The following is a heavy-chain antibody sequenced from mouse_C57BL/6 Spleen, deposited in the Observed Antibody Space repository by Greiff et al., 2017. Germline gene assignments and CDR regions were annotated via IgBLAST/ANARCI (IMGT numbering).Heavy chain of an antibody. CDR2: IYWDDDK. CDR1: GFSLSTSGMG. Sequence: QVTLKESGPGILQSSQTLSLTCSFSGFSLSTSGMGVSWIRQPSGKGLEWLAHIYWDDDKRYNPSLKSRLTISKDTSRNQVFLKITSVDTADTATYYCARSPYSGYFDYWGQGTTLTVSS. CDR3: ARSPYSGYFDY. J-gene: IGHJ2*01. D-gene: IGHD2-10*01. V-gene: IGHV8-12*01.